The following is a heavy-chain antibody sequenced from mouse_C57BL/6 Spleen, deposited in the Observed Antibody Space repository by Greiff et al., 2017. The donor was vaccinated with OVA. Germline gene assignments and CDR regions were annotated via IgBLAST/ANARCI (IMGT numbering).Heavy chain of an antibody. CDR3: ARSRLLQAMDY. D-gene: IGHD2-3*01. J-gene: IGHJ4*01. Sequence: QVQLQQPGAELVMPGASVKLSCKASGYTFTSYWMHWVKQRPGQGLEWIGEIDPSDSYTNYNQKFKGKSTLTVDNSSSTAYMQLSSLKSEDSAVYYCARSRLLQAMDYWGQGTSVTVSS. V-gene: IGHV1-69*01. CDR1: GYTFTSYW. CDR2: IDPSDSYT.